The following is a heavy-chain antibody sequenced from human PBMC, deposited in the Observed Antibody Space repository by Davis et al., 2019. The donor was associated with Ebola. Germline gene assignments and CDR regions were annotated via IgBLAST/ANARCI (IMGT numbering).Heavy chain of an antibody. CDR1: GGSIRTHY. CDR3: ARVKVGHTTPFDY. J-gene: IGHJ4*02. D-gene: IGHD1-1*01. Sequence: MPSETLSLTCTVSGGSIRTHYWSWIRQSPGKGLEWIGYGYYGGRTDYNPSLKSRLVISKDNSKNQFSLKLSSVTAADTALYHCARVKVGHTTPFDYWGQGTLVTVSP. V-gene: IGHV4-59*11. CDR2: GYYGGRT.